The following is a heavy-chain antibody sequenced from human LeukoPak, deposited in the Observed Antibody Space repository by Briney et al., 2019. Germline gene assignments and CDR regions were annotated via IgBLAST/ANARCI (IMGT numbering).Heavy chain of an antibody. CDR3: ARENTYYGMDV. Sequence: GGSLRLSCAASGFTFSSYGMHWVRQAPGKGLEWVAVISYDGSNKYYADSVKGRFTISRDNSKNTLYLQMNSLRAEDTAVYYCARENTYYGMDVWGQGTTVTVSS. CDR2: ISYDGSNK. J-gene: IGHJ6*02. V-gene: IGHV3-30*19. D-gene: IGHD2/OR15-2a*01. CDR1: GFTFSSYG.